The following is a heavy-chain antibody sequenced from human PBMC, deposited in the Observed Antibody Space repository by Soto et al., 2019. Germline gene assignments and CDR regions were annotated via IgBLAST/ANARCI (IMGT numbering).Heavy chain of an antibody. J-gene: IGHJ4*02. V-gene: IGHV3-11*06. Sequence: GPLRLSCAASGFTFSDYYMSWIRQAPGKGLEWVSYISSSSSYTNYADSVKGRFTISRDNAKNSLYLQMNSLRAEDTAVYYCARGPRIAAAGTVDYWGQGTLVTVSS. CDR3: ARGPRIAAAGTVDY. CDR2: ISSSSSYT. CDR1: GFTFSDYY. D-gene: IGHD6-13*01.